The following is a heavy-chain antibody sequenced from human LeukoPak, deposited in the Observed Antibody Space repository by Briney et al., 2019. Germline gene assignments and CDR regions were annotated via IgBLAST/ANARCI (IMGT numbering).Heavy chain of an antibody. Sequence: TGGSLRLSCAASGFTFSSYAMSWVRQAPGKGLEWVSAISGSGGSTYYADSVKGRFTISRDNAKNSLYLQMNSLRAEDTAVYYCARGGTAMAKRAFGYWGQGTLVTVSS. V-gene: IGHV3-23*01. CDR3: ARGGTAMAKRAFGY. CDR2: ISGSGGST. CDR1: GFTFSSYA. D-gene: IGHD5-18*01. J-gene: IGHJ4*02.